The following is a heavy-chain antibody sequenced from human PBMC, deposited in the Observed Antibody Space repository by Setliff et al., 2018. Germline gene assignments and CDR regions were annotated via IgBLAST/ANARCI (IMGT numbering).Heavy chain of an antibody. CDR2: INYSGIT. CDR1: GDSISSSSYY. CDR3: ARLPGYCNGGNCYGYYTFDI. D-gene: IGHD2-15*01. V-gene: IGHV4-39*01. Sequence: NPSETLSLTCSVSGDSISSSSYYWGWIRQPPGKGLEWIGSINYSGITYYSPSLKSRVIVSVDTSKNQFSLKLSSVTAADTAVYYCARLPGYCNGGNCYGYYTFDIWGLGTMVTVSS. J-gene: IGHJ3*02.